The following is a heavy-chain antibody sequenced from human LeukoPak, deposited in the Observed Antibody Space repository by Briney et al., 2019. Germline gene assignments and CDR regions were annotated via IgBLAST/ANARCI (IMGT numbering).Heavy chain of an antibody. CDR2: IRNDGSTK. CDR3: AKTHSSSWGILDY. V-gene: IGHV3-30*02. CDR1: GFTFSGYG. J-gene: IGHJ4*02. D-gene: IGHD6-13*01. Sequence: GGSLRLSCATSGFTFSGYGMHWVRQAPGKGLEWVAFIRNDGSTKYFADSVKGRFTISRDNSKNTLYLQMNSLRAEDTAVYYCAKTHSSSWGILDYWGQGTLVTVSS.